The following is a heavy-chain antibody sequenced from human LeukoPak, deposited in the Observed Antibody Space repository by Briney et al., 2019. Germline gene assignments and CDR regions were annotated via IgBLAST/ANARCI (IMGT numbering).Heavy chain of an antibody. V-gene: IGHV3-7*01. CDR1: GFTFSSYW. J-gene: IGHJ6*02. CDR3: ARGSGDLLPLTFGGAFVSGMDV. Sequence: GGSLRLSCTASGFTFSSYWMSWVRQAPGKGLEWVANIKQDGSEKYYVDSVKGRFTISRDNAKNSLFLQMNNLRAEDTALYFCARGSGDLLPLTFGGAFVSGMDVWGQGTTVTVSS. CDR2: IKQDGSEK. D-gene: IGHD3-16*02.